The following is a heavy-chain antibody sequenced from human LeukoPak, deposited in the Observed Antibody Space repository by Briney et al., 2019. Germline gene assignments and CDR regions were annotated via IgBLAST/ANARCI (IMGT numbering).Heavy chain of an antibody. CDR3: ARGVGGVREGFDI. D-gene: IGHD3-16*01. Sequence: SETLSLTCTVSGGSVSSESYHSRWIRQPPGKGLEWIAYIFNSGSSNYNPSLKSRVTISVDTSKNQFSLKLNSVTAADTAQYHCARGVGGVREGFDIWGQGTMVTVSS. CDR1: GGSVSSESYH. V-gene: IGHV4-61*01. J-gene: IGHJ3*02. CDR2: IFNSGSS.